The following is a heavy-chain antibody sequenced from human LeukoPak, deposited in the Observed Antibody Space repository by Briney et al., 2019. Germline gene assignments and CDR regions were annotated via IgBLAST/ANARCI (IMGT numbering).Heavy chain of an antibody. V-gene: IGHV1-2*02. CDR3: ARDLMVRGVIITFWFDP. CDR1: GYTFTGYY. Sequence: ASVKVSCKASGYTFTGYYMHWVRQAPGLGLEWMGWINPSSGGTNCAQKFQGRVTMTRDTSISTAYMELSRLRSDDTAVYYCARDLMVRGVIITFWFDPWGQGTLVTVSS. J-gene: IGHJ5*02. CDR2: INPSSGGT. D-gene: IGHD3-10*01.